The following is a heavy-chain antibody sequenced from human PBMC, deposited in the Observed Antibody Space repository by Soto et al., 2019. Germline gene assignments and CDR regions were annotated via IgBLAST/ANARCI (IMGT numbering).Heavy chain of an antibody. CDR2: IDPSDSYT. D-gene: IGHD1-26*01. CDR1: GYSFTSYW. Sequence: GESLKISCNGSGYSFTSYWISWVRQMPGKGLEWMGRIDPSDSYTNYSPSFQGHVTISADKSISTAYLQWSSLKASDTAMYYCARGPIVGATKGYYYYYGMDVWGQGTTVTVSS. CDR3: ARGPIVGATKGYYYYYGMDV. J-gene: IGHJ6*02. V-gene: IGHV5-10-1*01.